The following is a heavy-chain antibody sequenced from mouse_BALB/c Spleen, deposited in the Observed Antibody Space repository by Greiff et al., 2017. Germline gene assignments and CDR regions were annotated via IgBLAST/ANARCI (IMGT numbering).Heavy chain of an antibody. Sequence: VQGVESGPGLVAPSQSLSITCTVSGFSLTGCGVNWVRQPPGKGLEWLGMIWGDGSTDYNSALKSRLSISKDNSKSQVFLKMNSLQTDDTARYYCARDAGDGWFAYWGQGTLVTVSA. V-gene: IGHV2-6-7*01. D-gene: IGHD2-3*01. CDR2: IWGDGST. CDR3: ARDAGDGWFAY. CDR1: GFSLTGCG. J-gene: IGHJ3*01.